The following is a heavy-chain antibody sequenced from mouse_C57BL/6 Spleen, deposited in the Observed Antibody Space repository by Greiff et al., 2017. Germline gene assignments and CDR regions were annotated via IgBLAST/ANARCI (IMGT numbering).Heavy chain of an antibody. J-gene: IGHJ1*03. CDR3: ARVLNWDWYFDV. CDR1: GYSITSGYY. V-gene: IGHV3-6*01. Sequence: EVQLVESGPGLVKPSQSLSLTCSVTGYSITSGYYWNWIRQFPGNKLEWMGYISYDGSNNYNPSLKNRISITRDTSKNQFFLKLNSVTTEDTATYYCARVLNWDWYFDVWGTGTTVTVSS. CDR2: ISYDGSN. D-gene: IGHD4-1*02.